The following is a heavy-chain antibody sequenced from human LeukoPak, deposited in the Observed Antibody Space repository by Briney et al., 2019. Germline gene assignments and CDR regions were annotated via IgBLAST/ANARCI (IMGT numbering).Heavy chain of an antibody. Sequence: ASVKVSCKASGGTFSSYTISWVRQAPGQGLEWMGRIIPILGIANYAQKFQGRVTITADKSTSTAYMELSSLRSEDTAVYYRARDMADHYYDSSGYYSFDYWGQGTLVTVSS. CDR3: ARDMADHYYDSSGYYSFDY. CDR1: GGTFSSYT. J-gene: IGHJ4*02. D-gene: IGHD3-22*01. CDR2: IIPILGIA. V-gene: IGHV1-69*04.